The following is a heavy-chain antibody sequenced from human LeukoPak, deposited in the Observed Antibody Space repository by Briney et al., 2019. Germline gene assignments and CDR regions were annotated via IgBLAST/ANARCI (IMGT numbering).Heavy chain of an antibody. Sequence: GASVKVSCKASGYTFTGYYMHWVRHAPGQGLEWMGWINPNSGGTNYAQKFQGRVTMTRDTPISTAYMELSRLRSDDTAVYYCARVGYCSDTSCSSYYFDYWGQGTLVTVSS. D-gene: IGHD2-2*03. CDR1: GYTFTGYY. CDR3: ARVGYCSDTSCSSYYFDY. J-gene: IGHJ4*02. CDR2: INPNSGGT. V-gene: IGHV1-2*02.